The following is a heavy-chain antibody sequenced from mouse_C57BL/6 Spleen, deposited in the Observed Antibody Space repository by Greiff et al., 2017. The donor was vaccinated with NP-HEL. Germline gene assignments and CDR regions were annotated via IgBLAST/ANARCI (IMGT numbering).Heavy chain of an antibody. CDR1: GYTFTSYG. D-gene: IGHD2-4*01. Sequence: VQLQQSGAELARPGASVKLSCKASGYTFTSYGISWVKQRPGQGLEWIGEIYPRSGNTYYNEKFKGKATLTADKSSSTAYMELRSLTSEDSAVYFCAREWDYDGFAYWGQGTLVTVSA. CDR3: AREWDYDGFAY. CDR2: IYPRSGNT. V-gene: IGHV1-81*01. J-gene: IGHJ3*01.